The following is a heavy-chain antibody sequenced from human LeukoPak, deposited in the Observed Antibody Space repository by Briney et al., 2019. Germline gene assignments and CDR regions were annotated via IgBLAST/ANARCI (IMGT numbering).Heavy chain of an antibody. J-gene: IGHJ4*02. CDR2: IYYSGST. CDR1: GGSISSSSYY. CDR3: ARLQQQLFFDY. D-gene: IGHD6-13*01. Sequence: PSETLSLTCTVSGGSISSSSYYWGWIRQPLGKGLEWIGSIYYSGSTYYNPSLKSRVTISVDTSKNQFSLKLSSVTAADTAVYYCARLQQQLFFDYWGQGTLVTVSS. V-gene: IGHV4-39*01.